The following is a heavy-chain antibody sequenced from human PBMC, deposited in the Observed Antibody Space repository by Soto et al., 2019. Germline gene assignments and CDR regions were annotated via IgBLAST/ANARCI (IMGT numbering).Heavy chain of an antibody. D-gene: IGHD3-10*01. V-gene: IGHV3-30-3*01. Sequence: GGSLRLSCAASGFTFSSYAMHWVRQAPGKGLEWVAVISYDGSNKYYADSVKGRFTISRDNSKNTLYLQMNSLRAEDTAVYYCARASRRGSGYYYYGMDVWGQGTTVTVSS. CDR2: ISYDGSNK. CDR3: ARASRRGSGYYYYGMDV. CDR1: GFTFSSYA. J-gene: IGHJ6*02.